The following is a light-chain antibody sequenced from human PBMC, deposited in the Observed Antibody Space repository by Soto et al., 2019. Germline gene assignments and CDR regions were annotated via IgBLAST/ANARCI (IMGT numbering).Light chain of an antibody. Sequence: QSVLTQSPSASASLGASVKLTCTLSSGHSSYAIAWHQQQPEQGPRYLMKLNSDGSHSKGDGIPDRFSGSSSGAERYLTISSLQSEDEADYYCQTWGTGFRDVVFGGGTKLTVL. CDR1: SGHSSYA. CDR2: LNSDGSH. V-gene: IGLV4-69*01. J-gene: IGLJ2*01. CDR3: QTWGTGFRDVV.